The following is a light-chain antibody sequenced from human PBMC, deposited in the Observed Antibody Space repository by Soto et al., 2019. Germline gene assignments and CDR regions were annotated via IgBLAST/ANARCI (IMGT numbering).Light chain of an antibody. CDR3: AAWDDSLNGVV. CDR1: RSNIGRNF. Sequence: QSVLTQSPSASGTPGQRVTISCSGSRSNIGRNFAYWYQQVPGTAPKLLMYNNNQRPSGVPDRFSGSKSGTSASLAVSGLQSEDEADYYCAAWDDSLNGVVFGGGTKLTVL. J-gene: IGLJ2*01. CDR2: NNN. V-gene: IGLV1-44*01.